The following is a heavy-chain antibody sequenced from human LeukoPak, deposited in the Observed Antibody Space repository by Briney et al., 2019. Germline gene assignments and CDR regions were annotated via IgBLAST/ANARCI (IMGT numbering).Heavy chain of an antibody. CDR2: INNDGRST. Sequence: GGSLRLSCVASGFASTNYGMIWVRQAPGKGLVWVSYINNDGRSTTYADSVKGRFTISRDNAKNTLYLQMNSLRDDDTAMYYCARNYNGMSYRGQGTLVIVSS. CDR1: GFASTNYG. D-gene: IGHD1-26*01. CDR3: ARNYNGMSY. J-gene: IGHJ4*02. V-gene: IGHV3-74*01.